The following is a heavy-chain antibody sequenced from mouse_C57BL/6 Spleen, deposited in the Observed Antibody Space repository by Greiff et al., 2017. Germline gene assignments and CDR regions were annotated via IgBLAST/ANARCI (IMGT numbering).Heavy chain of an antibody. D-gene: IGHD2-4*01. V-gene: IGHV5-6*02. Sequence: DVMLVESGGDLVKPGGSLKLSCAASGFTFSSYGMSWVRQTPDKRLEWVATISSGGSYTYYPDSVKGRFTISRDNAKNTLYLQMSSLKSEDTAMYYCARQRDYDVGDYWGQGTTLTVSS. J-gene: IGHJ2*01. CDR2: ISSGGSYT. CDR1: GFTFSSYG. CDR3: ARQRDYDVGDY.